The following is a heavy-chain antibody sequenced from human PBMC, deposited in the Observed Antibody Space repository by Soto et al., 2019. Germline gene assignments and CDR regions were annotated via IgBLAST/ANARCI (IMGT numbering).Heavy chain of an antibody. CDR2: ISVSVSST. J-gene: IGHJ4*02. CDR1: GFTFSSYA. Sequence: EVQLLESGGGLVQPGGSLRLSCAASGFTFSSYAMNWVRQAPGKGLEWVSAISVSVSSTYYADSVKGRFTISRDNSKNTLYLKMNSLRAEDTAIYFWAKALRYWSGESCPPPVYWGQGTRVTVSS. CDR3: AKALRYWSGESCPPPVY. D-gene: IGHD2-15*01. V-gene: IGHV3-23*01.